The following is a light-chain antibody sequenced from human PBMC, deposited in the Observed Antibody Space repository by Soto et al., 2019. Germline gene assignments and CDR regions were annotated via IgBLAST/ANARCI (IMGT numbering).Light chain of an antibody. CDR1: TSDIGGYYY. CDR2: DVT. V-gene: IGLV2-11*01. Sequence: QSALTQPRSVSGSPGQSVTISCTGTTSDIGGYYYVSWYQQHPGKAPKLMIFDVTKRPSGVPDRFSGSKSGNTASLTISGLQAEDEADYYCCSYAGRHTMVFGEGTKLTVL. J-gene: IGLJ3*02. CDR3: CSYAGRHTMV.